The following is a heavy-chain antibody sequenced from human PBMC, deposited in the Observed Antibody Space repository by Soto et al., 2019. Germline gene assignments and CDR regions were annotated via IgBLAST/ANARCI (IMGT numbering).Heavy chain of an antibody. CDR2: ISGSGSVT. J-gene: IGHJ4*02. V-gene: IGHV3-23*01. Sequence: DVQLLESGGGLVKPGGSLRLSCAASGFSFRSYGLSWVRQAPGKGLEWVSDISGSGSVTNYADSVKGRFTISRDNSNITLFLQMNSLRAEDTAVYYCAKGGVAAARGYFDYWGQGTLVTVS. CDR3: AKGGVAAARGYFDY. D-gene: IGHD6-13*01. CDR1: GFSFRSYG.